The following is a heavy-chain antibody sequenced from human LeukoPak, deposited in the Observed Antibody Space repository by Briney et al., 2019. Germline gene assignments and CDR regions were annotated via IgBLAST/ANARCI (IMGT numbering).Heavy chain of an antibody. CDR1: GFTFSSYA. CDR3: ASYDSYFDY. V-gene: IGHV3-23*01. Sequence: PGGSLRLSCAASGFTFSSYAMTWVRQAPGKGLEWVSSISGSGGNTYFADSVKGRFTISRDNSKDTLYLQMNSLRAEDTAVYFCASYDSYFDYWGQGTLVTVSS. CDR2: ISGSGGNT. J-gene: IGHJ4*02. D-gene: IGHD3-22*01.